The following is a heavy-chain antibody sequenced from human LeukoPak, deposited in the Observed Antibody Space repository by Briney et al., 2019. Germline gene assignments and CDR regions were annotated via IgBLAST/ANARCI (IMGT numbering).Heavy chain of an antibody. CDR3: ARAPSGYCSGGSCNSSWFDP. Sequence: ASVKVSCKASGYTFTSYAMHWVRQAPGQRLEWMGWINAGNGNTKYSQKFQGRVTITRDTSASTAYMELSSLRSEDTAVYYCARAPSGYCSGGSCNSSWFDPWGQGTLVTVSS. J-gene: IGHJ5*02. D-gene: IGHD2-15*01. CDR1: GYTFTSYA. CDR2: INAGNGNT. V-gene: IGHV1-3*01.